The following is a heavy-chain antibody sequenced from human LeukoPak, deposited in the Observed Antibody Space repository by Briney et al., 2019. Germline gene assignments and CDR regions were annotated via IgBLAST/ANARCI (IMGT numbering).Heavy chain of an antibody. D-gene: IGHD3-9*01. V-gene: IGHV3-48*01. CDR1: GFTFSSYH. Sequence: GGSLRLSCAASGFTFSSYHMNWVRQAPGKGLEWLSYIHSTSGSIHYADTVKGRFTISRDNAKNSLYLQMNSLRAEDTAVYYCSRVVQDVTGADYWGQGTLVIVSS. CDR2: IHSTSGSI. J-gene: IGHJ4*02. CDR3: SRVVQDVTGADY.